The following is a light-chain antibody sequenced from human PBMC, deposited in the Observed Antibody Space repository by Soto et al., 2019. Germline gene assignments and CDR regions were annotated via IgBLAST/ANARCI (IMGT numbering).Light chain of an antibody. CDR2: GAS. CDR3: QQYGSSLIT. CDR1: QSVSG. V-gene: IGKV3-20*01. J-gene: IGKJ5*01. Sequence: EIVLTQSPATLSLSPGERATLSCRASQSVSGMAWYQHIRGQAPRLLIYGASTRASGIPDRFSGSGSGTDFTLTINRLEPEDFSVYFCQQYGSSLITFGQGTRLEIK.